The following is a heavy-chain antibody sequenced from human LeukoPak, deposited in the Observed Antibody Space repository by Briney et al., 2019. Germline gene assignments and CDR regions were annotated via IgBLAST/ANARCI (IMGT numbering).Heavy chain of an antibody. D-gene: IGHD3-9*01. CDR1: GGSISSYY. J-gene: IGHJ6*02. CDR2: IYTSGST. V-gene: IGHV4-4*07. CDR3: ARSIGLTGGGVDV. Sequence: NPSETLSLTCTVSGGSISSYYWSWIRQPARKGLEWIGRIYTSGSTNYNASLTSRVSMSVDTSKNQFPLKLSPGAAADTAVYYCARSIGLTGGGVDVWGQGTTVTVSS.